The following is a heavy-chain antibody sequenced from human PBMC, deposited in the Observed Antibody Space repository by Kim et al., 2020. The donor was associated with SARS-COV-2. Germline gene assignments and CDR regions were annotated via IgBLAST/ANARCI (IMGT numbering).Heavy chain of an antibody. D-gene: IGHD3-10*01. CDR3: ARGGYYGSGSYYDY. J-gene: IGHJ4*02. CDR2: IYHSGST. V-gene: IGHV4-30-2*01. CDR1: GGSISSGGYS. Sequence: SETLSLTCAVSGGSISSGGYSWSWIRQPPGKGLEWIGYIYHSGSTYYNPSLKSRVTISVDRSKNQFSLKLSSVTAADTAVYYCARGGYYGSGSYYDYWGQGTLVTVSS.